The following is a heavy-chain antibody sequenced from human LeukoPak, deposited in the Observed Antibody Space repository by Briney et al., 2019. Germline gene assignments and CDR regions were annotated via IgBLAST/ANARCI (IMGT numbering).Heavy chain of an antibody. Sequence: ASVKVSCKASGYTFTSYDINWVRQATGQGLEWMGWMNPNSGNTGYAQKVQGRVTMTRNTSISTAYMELSSLRSEDTAVYYCARVLRGVAVLFDPWGQGTLVTVSS. D-gene: IGHD6-19*01. CDR3: ARVLRGVAVLFDP. J-gene: IGHJ5*02. V-gene: IGHV1-8*01. CDR2: MNPNSGNT. CDR1: GYTFTSYD.